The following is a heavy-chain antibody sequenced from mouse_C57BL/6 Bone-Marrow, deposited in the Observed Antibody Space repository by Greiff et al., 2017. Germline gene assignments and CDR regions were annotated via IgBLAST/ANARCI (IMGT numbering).Heavy chain of an antibody. D-gene: IGHD2-2*01. Sequence: VQLQQSGPGLVAPSQSLSITCTVSGFSLTSYGVHWVRQPPGKGLEWLVVIWSDGSTTYNSALKSRLSISKDNSKSQVFLKMNSLQTDDTAMYYCARHEGLRRIWFAYWGQGTLVTVSA. V-gene: IGHV2-6-1*01. CDR3: ARHEGLRRIWFAY. CDR2: IWSDGST. J-gene: IGHJ3*01. CDR1: GFSLTSYG.